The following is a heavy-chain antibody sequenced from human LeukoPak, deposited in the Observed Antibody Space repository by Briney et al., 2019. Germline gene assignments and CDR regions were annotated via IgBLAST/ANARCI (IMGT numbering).Heavy chain of an antibody. CDR1: GFTFSTYA. D-gene: IGHD6-19*01. CDR2: ISGSGGST. J-gene: IGHJ4*02. CDR3: AKDVAVAPRGLFDY. Sequence: PGRSLRLSCAASGFTFSTYAMHWVRQAPGKGLEWVSAISGSGGSTYYADSVKGRFTISRDNSKNTLYLQMNSLRAEDTAVYYCAKDVAVAPRGLFDYWGQGTLVTVSS. V-gene: IGHV3-23*01.